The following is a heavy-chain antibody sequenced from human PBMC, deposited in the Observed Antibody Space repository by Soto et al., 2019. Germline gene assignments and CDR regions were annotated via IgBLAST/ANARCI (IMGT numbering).Heavy chain of an antibody. V-gene: IGHV3-33*01. Sequence: GGSLRLSCAASGFTFSSYGMHWVRQAPGKGLEWVAVIWYDGSNKYYADSVKGRFTISRDNSKNTLYLQMNSLRAEDTAVYYCAIRANRSDTPEQWLVPMNDAFDIWGQGTMVTVSS. CDR1: GFTFSSYG. J-gene: IGHJ3*02. CDR2: IWYDGSNK. CDR3: AIRANRSDTPEQWLVPMNDAFDI. D-gene: IGHD6-19*01.